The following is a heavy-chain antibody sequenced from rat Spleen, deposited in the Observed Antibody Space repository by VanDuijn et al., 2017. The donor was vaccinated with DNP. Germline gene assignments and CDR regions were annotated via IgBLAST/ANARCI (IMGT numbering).Heavy chain of an antibody. CDR1: GFTFSDYY. J-gene: IGHJ3*01. V-gene: IGHV5-22*01. D-gene: IGHD1-1*01. CDR2: VRFDGATT. Sequence: EVQLVESGGGLVQPGRSLKLSCAASGFTFSDYYMAWVRRAPTRGLEWVAYVRFDGATTYYGDSVKGRFTISRDNAKSTLYLQMNSLRSEDMATYYCARPMDYYSGGFAYWGQGTLVTVSS. CDR3: ARPMDYYSGGFAY.